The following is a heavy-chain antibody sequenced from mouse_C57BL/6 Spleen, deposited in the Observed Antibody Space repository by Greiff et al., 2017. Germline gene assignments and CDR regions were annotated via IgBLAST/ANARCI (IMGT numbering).Heavy chain of an antibody. V-gene: IGHV1-42*01. CDR2: INPSTGGT. J-gene: IGHJ3*01. CDR3: ARGVQGFAY. CDR1: GYSFTGYY. Sequence: EVKLMESGPELVKPGASVKISCKASGYSFTGYYMNWVKQSPEKSLEWIGEINPSTGGTTYNQKFKAKATLTVDKSSSTAYMQLKSLTSEDSAVYYCARGVQGFAYWGQGTLVTVSA. D-gene: IGHD2-14*01.